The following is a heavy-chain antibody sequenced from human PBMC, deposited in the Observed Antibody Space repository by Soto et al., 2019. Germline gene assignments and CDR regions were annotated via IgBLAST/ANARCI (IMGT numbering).Heavy chain of an antibody. D-gene: IGHD6-19*01. Sequence: SETLSLTCAVSGGSISSGGYSWSWVRQSPGKGLEWIGYIYYTGNTNYNPSLKSRVTISLDTSKNQFSMKLNSVTAADTAVYYCANLGKGSGWTGGGNYWGQGTLVTVSS. CDR1: GGSISSGGYS. V-gene: IGHV4-61*08. CDR3: ANLGKGSGWTGGGNY. CDR2: IYYTGNT. J-gene: IGHJ4*01.